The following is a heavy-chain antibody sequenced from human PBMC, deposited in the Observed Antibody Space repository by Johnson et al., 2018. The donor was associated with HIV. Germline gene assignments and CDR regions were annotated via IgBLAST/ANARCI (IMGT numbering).Heavy chain of an antibody. V-gene: IGHV3-15*01. Sequence: VQLVESGGGLVKPGGSLRLSCAASGFTFSNAWMSWVRQAPGKGLEWVGRIKSKTDGGTTDYAAPVKGRFTISRDDSKNTLYLQRNSLKTEDTAVYYCTTGSTRIVGDAVDIWGQGTVVIVSS. CDR3: TTGSTRIVGDAVDI. J-gene: IGHJ3*02. CDR2: IKSKTDGGTT. CDR1: GFTFSNAW. D-gene: IGHD3-22*01.